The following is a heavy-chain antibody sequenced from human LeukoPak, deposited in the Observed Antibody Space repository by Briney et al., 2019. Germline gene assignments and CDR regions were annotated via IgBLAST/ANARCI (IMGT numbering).Heavy chain of an antibody. CDR2: ISYDGSNK. Sequence: PGGSLRLSCAASGFTFSSYGMHWVRQAPGKGLEWVAVISYDGSNKYYADSVKGRFTISRDNSKNTLYLQMNSLRAEDTAVYYCARDERITFGGVIVIENYYYGMDVWGQGTTVTVSS. V-gene: IGHV3-30*03. J-gene: IGHJ6*02. CDR3: ARDERITFGGVIVIENYYYGMDV. CDR1: GFTFSSYG. D-gene: IGHD3-16*02.